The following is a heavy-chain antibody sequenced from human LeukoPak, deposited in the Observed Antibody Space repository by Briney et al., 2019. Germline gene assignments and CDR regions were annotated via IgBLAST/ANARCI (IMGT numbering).Heavy chain of an antibody. J-gene: IGHJ2*01. Sequence: ASVKVSCKAPGFTFTSYYMHWVRHAPGQGLEWMGIINPSGGSTSYAQKFQGRVTMTRDTSTSTVYMELSSLRSEDTAVYYCARDLFGRYFDLWGRGTLVTVSS. CDR1: GFTFTSYY. D-gene: IGHD2-21*01. V-gene: IGHV1-46*01. CDR3: ARDLFGRYFDL. CDR2: INPSGGST.